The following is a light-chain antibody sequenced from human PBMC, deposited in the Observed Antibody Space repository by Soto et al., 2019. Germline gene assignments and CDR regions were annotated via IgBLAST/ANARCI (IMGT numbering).Light chain of an antibody. CDR1: SSNIGDNY. CDR2: DNS. CDR3: ETWDSSLSVVL. J-gene: IGLJ2*01. Sequence: QSLLTQPPSVSAASGQKVTISCSGSSSNIGDNYISWYQQLPETAPKVLIYDNSKRPSGIPDRFSASKSGTSATLVITGLQAGDEADYYCETWDSSLSVVLFGGGTKLTVL. V-gene: IGLV1-51*01.